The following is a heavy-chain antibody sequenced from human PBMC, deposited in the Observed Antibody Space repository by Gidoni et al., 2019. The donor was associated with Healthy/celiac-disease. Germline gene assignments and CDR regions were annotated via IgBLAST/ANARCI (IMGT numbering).Heavy chain of an antibody. Sequence: QVQLQESGPGLVKPSETLSLTCTVSGGSISSYYWSWIRQPPGKGLEWIGYISYSGSTNYNPSLKSRVTISVDTSKNQFSLKLSSVTAADTAVYYCARLTQESAASFDIWGQGTMVTVSS. J-gene: IGHJ3*02. CDR2: ISYSGST. D-gene: IGHD3-10*01. CDR1: GGSISSYY. CDR3: ARLTQESAASFDI. V-gene: IGHV4-59*08.